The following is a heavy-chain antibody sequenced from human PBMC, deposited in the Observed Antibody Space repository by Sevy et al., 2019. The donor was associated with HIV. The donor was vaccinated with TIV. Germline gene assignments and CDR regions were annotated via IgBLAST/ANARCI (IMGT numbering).Heavy chain of an antibody. Sequence: GGSLRLSCVASGFTFGTYGMDWVRQAPGKGLEWVAVIWYDGNNKYYGDSVKGRFTISRDNSKNTLYLQMNSLRAEDTAVYYCARGSLYSSGWSESLDSWGQGTLVTVSS. V-gene: IGHV3-33*01. D-gene: IGHD6-19*01. CDR1: GFTFGTYG. J-gene: IGHJ4*02. CDR3: ARGSLYSSGWSESLDS. CDR2: IWYDGNNK.